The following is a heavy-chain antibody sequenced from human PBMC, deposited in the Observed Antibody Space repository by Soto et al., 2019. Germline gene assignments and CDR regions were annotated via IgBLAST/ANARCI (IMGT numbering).Heavy chain of an antibody. Sequence: QVQLVQSGAEVKKPGSSVKVSCKASGGTLSSYAISWVRQAPGQGLEWMGGIIPIFGTANYAQKFQGRVTITADKSTSTAYMELSSLRSEDTAVYYCARGWWELGKAGFFDYWGRGTLVTVSS. V-gene: IGHV1-69*06. D-gene: IGHD1-26*01. CDR3: ARGWWELGKAGFFDY. CDR2: IIPIFGTA. J-gene: IGHJ4*02. CDR1: GGTLSSYA.